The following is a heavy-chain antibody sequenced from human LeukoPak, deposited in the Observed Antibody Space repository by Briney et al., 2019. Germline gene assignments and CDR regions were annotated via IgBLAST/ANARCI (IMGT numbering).Heavy chain of an antibody. CDR1: GFTVSSNY. D-gene: IGHD5-18*01. Sequence: GGSLRLSCAASGFTVSSNYMGRVRQAPGKGLEWVSVIYGGGSTYYADSVKGRFTISRDNSKNTLYLQMNSLRAEDTAVYYCARGGGYTYGYSHFDYWGQGTLVTVSS. J-gene: IGHJ4*02. CDR3: ARGGGYTYGYSHFDY. V-gene: IGHV3-66*01. CDR2: IYGGGST.